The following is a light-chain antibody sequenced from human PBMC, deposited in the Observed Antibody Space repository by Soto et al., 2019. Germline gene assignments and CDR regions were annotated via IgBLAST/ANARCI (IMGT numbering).Light chain of an antibody. Sequence: EIVLTQSPGTLSLSPGERATLSCRAGQSVSSNYLAWFQQKPGQAPRLLIYGASRRASGIPDRFSGSGSGTDFTLTISRLEPEDFAVYYCQQYGNLPWTFGQGTTVEIK. CDR2: GAS. CDR1: QSVSSNY. V-gene: IGKV3-20*01. CDR3: QQYGNLPWT. J-gene: IGKJ1*01.